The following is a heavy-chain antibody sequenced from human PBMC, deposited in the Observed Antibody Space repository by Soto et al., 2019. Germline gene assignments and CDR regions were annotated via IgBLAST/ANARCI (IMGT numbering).Heavy chain of an antibody. D-gene: IGHD2-2*01. J-gene: IGHJ5*02. CDR2: IIPIFGTA. Sequence: VNVSCNASGGTFSSYAIGWLRQAPGQGLEWMGGIIPIFGTANYAQKFQGRVTITADESTSTAYMELSSLRSEDTAVYYCARDIIESTTPFDPWGQGNLVTVSS. CDR3: ARDIIESTTPFDP. CDR1: GGTFSSYA. V-gene: IGHV1-69*13.